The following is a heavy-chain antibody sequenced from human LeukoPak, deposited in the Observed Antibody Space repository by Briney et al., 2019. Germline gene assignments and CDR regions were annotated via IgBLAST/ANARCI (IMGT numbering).Heavy chain of an antibody. Sequence: ASVMVSCKASGYPFTSYAIAWVRQAPGQGLEWMGWISGYNGKANYAQKFQGRVTMTRDTSTSTVYMELSSLRSEDTAVYYCARAVLEGYFDYWGQGTLVTVSS. CDR3: ARAVLEGYFDY. J-gene: IGHJ4*02. D-gene: IGHD1-1*01. V-gene: IGHV1-18*01. CDR1: GYPFTSYA. CDR2: ISGYNGKA.